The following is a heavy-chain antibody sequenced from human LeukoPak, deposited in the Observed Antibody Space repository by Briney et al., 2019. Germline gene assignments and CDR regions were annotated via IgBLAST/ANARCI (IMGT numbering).Heavy chain of an antibody. V-gene: IGHV4-31*03. CDR1: GGSISSGGYY. J-gene: IGHJ2*01. CDR2: IYYSGST. CDR3: AREAENGDYGGHFDL. Sequence: SQTLSLTCTVSGGSISSGGYYWSWIRQHPGKGLEWIGYIYYSGSTYYNPSLKSRVTISVDTSKNQFSLKLSSVTAADTAVYYCAREAENGDYGGHFDLWGRGTLVTVSS. D-gene: IGHD4-17*01.